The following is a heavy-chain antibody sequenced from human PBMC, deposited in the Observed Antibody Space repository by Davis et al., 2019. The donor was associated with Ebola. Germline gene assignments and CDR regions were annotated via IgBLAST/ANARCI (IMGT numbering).Heavy chain of an antibody. Sequence: MPGGSLRLSCAVSGGSISSSNWWSCVRQPPGKGLEWIGEIYHSGSTNYNPSLKSRVTISVDTSKNQFSLKLSSVTAADTAVYYCARRYYDFWSGYYKYNYGMDVWGQGTTVTVSS. CDR1: GGSISSSNW. CDR2: IYHSGST. J-gene: IGHJ6*02. V-gene: IGHV4-4*02. D-gene: IGHD3-3*01. CDR3: ARRYYDFWSGYYKYNYGMDV.